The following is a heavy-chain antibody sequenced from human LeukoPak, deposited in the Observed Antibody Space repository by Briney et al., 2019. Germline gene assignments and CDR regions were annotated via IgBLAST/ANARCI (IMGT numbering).Heavy chain of an antibody. V-gene: IGHV4-34*01. CDR1: GGSFSGYY. J-gene: IGHJ4*02. Sequence: SETLSLTCAVYGGSFSGYYWSWIRQPRGKGLEWIGEINHSGSTNYNPSLKSRVTISVDTSKNQFSLKLSSVTAADTAVYYCARGQGTVTAHWGQGTLVTVSS. D-gene: IGHD2-21*02. CDR2: INHSGST. CDR3: ARGQGTVTAH.